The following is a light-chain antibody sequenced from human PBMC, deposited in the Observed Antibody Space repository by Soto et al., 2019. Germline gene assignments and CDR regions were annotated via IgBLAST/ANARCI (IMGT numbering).Light chain of an antibody. CDR2: GSS. CDR3: QQYGSSPPYT. CDR1: QSVSNNY. J-gene: IGKJ2*01. V-gene: IGKV3-20*01. Sequence: EVVLTQSPGTLSLSPGERATLSCRASQSVSNNYFAWYQQKPRQAPRLLIFGSSDRATGRPDRFSGSGSGTDFTLTISRLEPEDFAVYYCQQYGSSPPYTFGQGTKLEIK.